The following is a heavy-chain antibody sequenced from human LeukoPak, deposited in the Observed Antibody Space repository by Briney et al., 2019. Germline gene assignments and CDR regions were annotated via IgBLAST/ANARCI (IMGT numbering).Heavy chain of an antibody. D-gene: IGHD6-13*01. V-gene: IGHV4-59*01. CDR1: GDSISTYY. Sequence: SETLSLTCSFSGDSISTYYWSWIRQSPGKGLEWIGHIYSSGNTDYNSSLKSRVTISVDTSRSQFSLRLSSVTATDTAVYYCARLRWQLVGPYFDYWGQGILVTVSP. J-gene: IGHJ4*02. CDR3: ARLRWQLVGPYFDY. CDR2: IYSSGNT.